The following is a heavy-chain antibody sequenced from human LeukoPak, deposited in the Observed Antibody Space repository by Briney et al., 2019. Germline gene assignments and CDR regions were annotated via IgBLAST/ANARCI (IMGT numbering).Heavy chain of an antibody. Sequence: SETLSLTRSVSGASVSSDYWNWIRQSPGRGLEWIGYTHYRGDINYNPSLKSRLTMSEDASSNQVSLKLSSVTAADAAVYYCGRNLGSGSDHWGQGTLVTVSS. CDR3: GRNLGSGSDH. CDR1: GASVSSDY. D-gene: IGHD3-10*01. J-gene: IGHJ4*02. V-gene: IGHV4-59*02. CDR2: THYRGDI.